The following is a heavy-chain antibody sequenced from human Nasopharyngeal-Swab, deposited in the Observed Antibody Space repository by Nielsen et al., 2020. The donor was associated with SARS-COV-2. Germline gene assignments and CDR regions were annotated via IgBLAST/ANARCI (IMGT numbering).Heavy chain of an antibody. Sequence: SETLSLTCAVYGGSFSGYYWSWIRQPPGKGLEWIGEINHSGSTNYNPSLKSRVTISVGTSKNQFSLKLSSVTAADTAVYYCASSQMTTVTTRTRAWGYWGQGTLVTVSS. D-gene: IGHD4-17*01. CDR3: ASSQMTTVTTRTRAWGY. J-gene: IGHJ4*02. CDR2: INHSGST. CDR1: GGSFSGYY. V-gene: IGHV4-34*01.